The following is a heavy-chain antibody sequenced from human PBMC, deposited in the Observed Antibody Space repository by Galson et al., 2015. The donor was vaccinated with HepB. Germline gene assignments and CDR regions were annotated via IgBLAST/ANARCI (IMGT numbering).Heavy chain of an antibody. CDR1: GFSLSTSGLR. Sequence: PALVKPTQTLTLTCTFSGFSLSTSGLRVSWIRQPPGKALEWLARIDWDDDKVYSTSLKTRLTISKDTSKNEVVLTMTNMDPVDTATYYCTRERPAYGDYAMYYFDYWGQGTLVTVSS. D-gene: IGHD4-17*01. CDR2: IDWDDDK. J-gene: IGHJ4*02. CDR3: TRERPAYGDYAMYYFDY. V-gene: IGHV2-70*04.